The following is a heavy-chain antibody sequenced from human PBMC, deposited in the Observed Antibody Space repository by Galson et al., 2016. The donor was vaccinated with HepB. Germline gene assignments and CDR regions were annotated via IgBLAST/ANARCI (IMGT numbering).Heavy chain of an antibody. V-gene: IGHV1-18*01. CDR3: ARVQWQNRNFDL. CDR2: INIYNGNT. D-gene: IGHD6-19*01. J-gene: IGHJ2*01. CDR1: GYTFSSHG. Sequence: SVKVSCKASGYTFSSHGISWVRQAPGQGLEWMGWINIYNGNTDYAQNLQGIVTMTRDTSASTAYLELRSLRSDDAALYYCARVQWQNRNFDLWGRGTLVSVSS.